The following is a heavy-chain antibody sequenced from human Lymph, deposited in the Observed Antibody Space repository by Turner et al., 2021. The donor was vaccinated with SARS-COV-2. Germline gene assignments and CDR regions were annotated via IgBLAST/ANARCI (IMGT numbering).Heavy chain of an antibody. CDR3: ARESVNNWIDP. V-gene: IGHV4-59*01. CDR2: IYYGGST. Sequence: QVQQQASRPSMVNTLETLSLTCTVSGGSMNSNYWSWIRPPTGTRLERIGYIYYGGSTNYSPSLKCRVTISVDTSKNQFSLKLTSVTAADTAIYYCARESVNNWIDPWGQGILVTVSS. CDR1: GGSMNSNY. J-gene: IGHJ5*02.